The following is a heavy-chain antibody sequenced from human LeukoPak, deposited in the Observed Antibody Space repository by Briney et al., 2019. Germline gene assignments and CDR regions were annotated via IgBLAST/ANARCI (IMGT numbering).Heavy chain of an antibody. J-gene: IGHJ4*02. Sequence: PSETLSLTCIVSGGSITNSNYLWGWIRQSPGKGLEWIGNVYYGGTTYYNPSLKSRVTISVDTSRNQFSLKLSSVTAADTAVYYCARGGSRLTTAGDLDYWGQGTLVTVSS. D-gene: IGHD3-16*01. CDR1: GGSITNSNYL. CDR2: VYYGGTT. CDR3: ARGGSRLTTAGDLDY. V-gene: IGHV4-39*01.